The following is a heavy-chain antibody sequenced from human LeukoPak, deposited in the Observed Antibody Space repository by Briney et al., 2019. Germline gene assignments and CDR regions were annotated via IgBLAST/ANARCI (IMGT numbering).Heavy chain of an antibody. V-gene: IGHV4-4*07. J-gene: IGHJ4*02. Sequence: SETLSLTCTVSGGSISSYYWSWIRQPAGKGLEWIGRIYTSESTNYNPSLKSRVTISVDTSRNQFSLKSSSVTAADTAVYYCARGLWFGDENPPYFDYWGQGILVTVSS. CDR3: ARGLWFGDENPPYFDY. CDR2: IYTSEST. CDR1: GGSISSYY. D-gene: IGHD3-10*01.